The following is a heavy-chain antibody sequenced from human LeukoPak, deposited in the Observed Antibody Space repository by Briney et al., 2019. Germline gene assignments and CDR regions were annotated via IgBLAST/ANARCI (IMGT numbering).Heavy chain of an antibody. V-gene: IGHV5-51*01. CDR2: IYPGDSDT. CDR1: GYSFTSYW. CDR3: ARVRDIVGANNWFDP. Sequence: GESLKISCKCSGYSFTSYWIGWVRQMPGKGLEWMGIIYPGDSDTRYSPSFQGHVTISADKSISTAYLQWSSLKASDTAMYYCARVRDIVGANNWFDPWGQGTLVTVSS. J-gene: IGHJ5*02. D-gene: IGHD1-26*01.